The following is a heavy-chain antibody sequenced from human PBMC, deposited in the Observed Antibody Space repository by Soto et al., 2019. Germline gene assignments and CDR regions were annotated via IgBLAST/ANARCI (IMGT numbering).Heavy chain of an antibody. J-gene: IGHJ4*02. V-gene: IGHV3-23*01. CDR2: ISGSGGST. CDR1: GFTFSSYA. Sequence: GGSLRLSCAASGFTFSSYAMSWVRQAPGKGLEWVSAISGSGGSTYYADSVKGRFTISRDNSKNTLYLQMNSLRAEDTAVYYCAKDRLPTELPNTFDYWGQGTLVTVSS. D-gene: IGHD1-7*01. CDR3: AKDRLPTELPNTFDY.